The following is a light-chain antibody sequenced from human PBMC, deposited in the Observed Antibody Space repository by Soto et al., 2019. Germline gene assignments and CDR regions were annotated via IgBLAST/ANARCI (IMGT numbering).Light chain of an antibody. CDR1: HSVSNSY. J-gene: IGKJ1*01. CDR2: RAS. Sequence: ILFALSPGPLFLYPEERSPLSCRASHSVSNSYLAWYQQKPGKAPRLLIYRASSRATGIPDRFSGSGSGTDFTLTISSLEPEDFAVYYCQQYGDYLWTFGQGTKVDI. CDR3: QQYGDYLWT. V-gene: IGKV3-20*01.